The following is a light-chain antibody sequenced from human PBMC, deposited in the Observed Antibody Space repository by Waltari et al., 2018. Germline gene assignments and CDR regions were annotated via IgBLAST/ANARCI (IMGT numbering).Light chain of an antibody. CDR2: KGS. CDR3: SLYMGSGIWV. CDR1: SGSVSTTSY. J-gene: IGLJ3*02. V-gene: IGLV8-61*01. Sequence: QTVVTQEPSLSVSPGGTVTLTCALPSGSVSTTSYATWYQQTPGQPPRTLVYKGSSRSSGVPDRFSGSILGNKAALTITGAQADDECNYYCSLYMGSGIWVFGGGTKLTVL.